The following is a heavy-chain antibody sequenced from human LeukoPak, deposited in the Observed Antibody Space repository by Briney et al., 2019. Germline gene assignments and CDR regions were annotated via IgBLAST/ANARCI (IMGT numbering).Heavy chain of an antibody. J-gene: IGHJ1*01. V-gene: IGHV4-38-2*01. CDR3: AESPRYYDSSGYCPAGFQH. Sequence: RPSETLSLTCAVSGYSISSGYYWGWIRQPPGKGLEWIGSIYHSGNTYYNPSLKSRVTMLVDTSKNQFSLKLSSVTAADTAVYYRAESPRYYDSSGYCPAGFQHWGQGTLVTVSS. CDR1: GYSISSGYY. D-gene: IGHD3-22*01. CDR2: IYHSGNT.